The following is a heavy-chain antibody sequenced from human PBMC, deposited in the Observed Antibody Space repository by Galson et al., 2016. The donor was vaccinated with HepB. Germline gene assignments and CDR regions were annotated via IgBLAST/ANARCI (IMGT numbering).Heavy chain of an antibody. D-gene: IGHD2-2*01. V-gene: IGHV3-15*01. CDR1: GFTFINAW. Sequence: SLRLSCAASGFTFINAWMSWVRQTPGKGLEWVGRIKSKIDGGTTDYAAAVKGRFSISRDDSKNILYLQMNSLKTDDTAVYYCTTGHCSSTSCYYFDYWGQGTLVTVSS. CDR2: IKSKIDGGTT. J-gene: IGHJ4*02. CDR3: TTGHCSSTSCYYFDY.